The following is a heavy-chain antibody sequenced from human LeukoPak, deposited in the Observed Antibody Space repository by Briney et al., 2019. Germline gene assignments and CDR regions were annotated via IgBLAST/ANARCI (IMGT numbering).Heavy chain of an antibody. CDR3: AELGITMIGGV. CDR2: ISSSGSTI. CDR1: GFTFSSYE. D-gene: IGHD3-10*02. Sequence: GSLRLSCAASGFTFSSYEMNWVRQAPGKGLEWVSYISSSGSTIYYADSVKGRFTISRDNAKNSLYLQMNSLRAEDTAVYYCAELGITMIGGVWGKGTTVTISS. V-gene: IGHV3-48*03. J-gene: IGHJ6*04.